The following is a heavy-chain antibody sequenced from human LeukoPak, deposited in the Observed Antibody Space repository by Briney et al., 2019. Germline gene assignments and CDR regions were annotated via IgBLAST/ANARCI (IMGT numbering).Heavy chain of an antibody. CDR2: IIPIFGTA. CDR3: ARSSYYYDSSGYPNWFDP. Sequence: SVKVSCKASGYTFTSYEINWVRQATGQGLEWMGGIIPIFGTANYAQKFQGRVTITTDESTSTAYMELSSLRSEDTAVYYCARSSYYYDSSGYPNWFDPWGQGTLVTVSS. CDR1: GYTFTSYE. D-gene: IGHD3-22*01. J-gene: IGHJ5*02. V-gene: IGHV1-69*05.